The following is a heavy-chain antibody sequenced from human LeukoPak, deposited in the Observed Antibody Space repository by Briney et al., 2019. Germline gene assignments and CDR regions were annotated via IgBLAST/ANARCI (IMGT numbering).Heavy chain of an antibody. V-gene: IGHV4-61*02. CDR2: IYISGST. Sequence: SETLSLTCTVSGDSISSGSYYWNWIRQPAGKGLEWIGRIYISGSTNYNPSLKSRVTISVDTSKNQFSLKLSSVTAADTAVYYCARESYDYSNYFEYWGQGTLVTVSS. CDR3: ARESYDYSNYFEY. D-gene: IGHD4-11*01. J-gene: IGHJ4*02. CDR1: GDSISSGSYY.